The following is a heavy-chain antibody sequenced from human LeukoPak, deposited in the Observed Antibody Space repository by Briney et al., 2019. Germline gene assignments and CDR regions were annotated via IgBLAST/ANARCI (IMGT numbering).Heavy chain of an antibody. D-gene: IGHD3-9*01. J-gene: IGHJ4*02. CDR1: GFTFSSYS. Sequence: GRSLRLSCAASGFTFSSYSINWVRQAPGKGPEWVSTISGSGGSTYYADSVKGRFTISRDNSKNTLYLQMNSLRAEDTAVYHCAKDLRLRYFTYWGQGTLVTVSS. CDR2: ISGSGGST. CDR3: AKDLRLRYFTY. V-gene: IGHV3-23*01.